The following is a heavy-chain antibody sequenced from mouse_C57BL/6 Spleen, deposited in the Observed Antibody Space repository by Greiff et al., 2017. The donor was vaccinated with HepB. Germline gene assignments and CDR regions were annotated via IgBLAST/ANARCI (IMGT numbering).Heavy chain of an antibody. Sequence: EVQLQQSGPVLVKPGASVKMSCKASGYTFTDYYMNWVKQSHGKSLEWIGVINPYNGGTSYNQKFKGKATLTVDKSSSTAYMELNSLTSEDSAVYYCARREDYCDYWGQGTTLTVSS. J-gene: IGHJ2*01. V-gene: IGHV1-19*01. CDR3: ARREDYCDY. CDR1: GYTFTDYY. CDR2: INPYNGGT.